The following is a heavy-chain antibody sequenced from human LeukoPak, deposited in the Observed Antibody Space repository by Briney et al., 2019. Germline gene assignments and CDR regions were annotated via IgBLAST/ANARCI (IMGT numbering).Heavy chain of an antibody. Sequence: SETLSLTCTVSGGSISSYYWSWIRQPPGKGLEWIGYIYYSGSTNYNPSLKSRVTISVDTSKNQFSLKLSSVTAADTAVYYCARHIAVACTRYWFDPWGQGTLVTVSS. V-gene: IGHV4-59*08. J-gene: IGHJ5*02. CDR3: ARHIAVACTRYWFDP. D-gene: IGHD6-19*01. CDR2: IYYSGST. CDR1: GGSISSYY.